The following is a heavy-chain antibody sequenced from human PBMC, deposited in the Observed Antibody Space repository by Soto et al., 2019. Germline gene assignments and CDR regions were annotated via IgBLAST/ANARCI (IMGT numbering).Heavy chain of an antibody. D-gene: IGHD2-2*01. CDR3: ARGRASLGYCSSTSCPRYYYYYGMDV. CDR1: GGSISSGGYY. CDR2: IFYSGST. V-gene: IGHV4-31*03. Sequence: PSETLSLTCTVSGGSISSGGYYWTWIRQHPGKGLEWIGYIFYSGSTNYNPSLKSRVTISVDTSKNQFSLKLSSVTAADTAVYYCARGRASLGYCSSTSCPRYYYYYGMDVWGQGTTVTVSS. J-gene: IGHJ6*02.